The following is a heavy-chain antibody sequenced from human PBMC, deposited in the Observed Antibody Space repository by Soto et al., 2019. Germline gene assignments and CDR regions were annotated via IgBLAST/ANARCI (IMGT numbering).Heavy chain of an antibody. Sequence: ASVKVSCKASGYTFTSYDINWVRQATGQGLEWMGWMNPNSGNTGYAQKFQGRVTMTRNTSISTAYTELSSLRSEDTAVYYCASLGYCSGGSCYHYYYMDVWGKGTTVTVSS. J-gene: IGHJ6*03. D-gene: IGHD2-15*01. CDR1: GYTFTSYD. CDR2: MNPNSGNT. CDR3: ASLGYCSGGSCYHYYYMDV. V-gene: IGHV1-8*01.